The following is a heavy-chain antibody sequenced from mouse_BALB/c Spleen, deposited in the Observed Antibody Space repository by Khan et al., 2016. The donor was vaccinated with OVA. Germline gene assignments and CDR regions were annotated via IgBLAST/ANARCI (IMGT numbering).Heavy chain of an antibody. D-gene: IGHD1-3*01. CDR1: GYSLTSYW. J-gene: IGHJ3*01. CDR3: TRGGYSSFAY. Sequence: EVQLQQSGTVLARPGASVKMSCKASGYSLTSYWMYWVKQRPGQGLEWIGGIYPGNSDTDYNQKFKGKAKLTAGTSASTAYMELSSLTNEDSAVYYCTRGGYSSFAYWGQGTLVTVSA. V-gene: IGHV1-5*01. CDR2: IYPGNSDT.